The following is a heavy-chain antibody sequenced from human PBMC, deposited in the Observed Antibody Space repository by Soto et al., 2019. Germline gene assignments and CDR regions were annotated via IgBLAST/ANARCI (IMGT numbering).Heavy chain of an antibody. V-gene: IGHV1-18*01. CDR2: IRPYNGNT. J-gene: IGHJ5*02. D-gene: IGHD2-2*01. Sequence: QVQLVQSGAEVKNPGASVKVSCKASGYTFTSYGISWVRQAPGQGLEWMGWIRPYNGNTNYAQKVQGRVTMTTDTSTNTAYMELRSLRSDDTAVYFCARTIVAVPAALNWFDPWGQGTLVTVSS. CDR3: ARTIVAVPAALNWFDP. CDR1: GYTFTSYG.